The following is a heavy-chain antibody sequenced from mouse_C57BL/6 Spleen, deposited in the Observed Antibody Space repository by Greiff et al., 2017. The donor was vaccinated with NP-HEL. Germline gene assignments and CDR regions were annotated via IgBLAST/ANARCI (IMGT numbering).Heavy chain of an antibody. CDR3: ARELTGAMDY. D-gene: IGHD4-1*01. Sequence: EVQVVESGGGLVKPGGSLKLSCAASGFTFSDYGMHWVRQAPEKGLEWVAYISSGSSTIYYADTVKGRFTISRDNAKNTLFLPMTSLRSEDTAMYYGARELTGAMDYWGQGTSVTVSS. CDR2: ISSGSSTI. CDR1: GFTFSDYG. V-gene: IGHV5-17*01. J-gene: IGHJ4*01.